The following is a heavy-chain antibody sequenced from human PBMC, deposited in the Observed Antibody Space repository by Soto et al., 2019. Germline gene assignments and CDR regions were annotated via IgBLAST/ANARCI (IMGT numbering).Heavy chain of an antibody. CDR3: ARGRGYCISTSCYVGYYYGMDV. V-gene: IGHV4-61*01. D-gene: IGHD2-2*01. CDR2: IYYSGCT. Sequence: SETLSLTCTVSGGSVSSGSYYWSWIRQPPGKGLEWVGDIYYSGCTNDNPSLKSRGTISVDTSKNQFALKLSSVTAADTAVYYCARGRGYCISTSCYVGYYYGMDVWGQGTTVTVSS. J-gene: IGHJ6*02. CDR1: GGSVSSGSYY.